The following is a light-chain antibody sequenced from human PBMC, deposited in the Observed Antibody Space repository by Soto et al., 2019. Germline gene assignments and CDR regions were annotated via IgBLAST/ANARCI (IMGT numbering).Light chain of an antibody. CDR2: GAS. CDR1: QSVRSSY. CDR3: QQYGSSPGYT. V-gene: IGKV3-20*01. J-gene: IGKJ2*01. Sequence: EIVLTQSPDILSLSPGERATLSCRASQSVRSSYLAWYQQRPGQAPRLLIYGASIRTTGIPERFSGDGSGTDFTLTISRLEPEDFAVYYCQQYGSSPGYTFGQGTKLEIK.